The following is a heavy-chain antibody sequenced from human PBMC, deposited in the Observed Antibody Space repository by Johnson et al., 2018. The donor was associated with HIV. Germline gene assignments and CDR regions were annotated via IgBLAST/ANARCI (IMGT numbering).Heavy chain of an antibody. V-gene: IGHV3-66*01. CDR3: ARDGDNPRI. J-gene: IGHJ3*02. CDR1: GFTFSSYG. Sequence: VQLVESGGGVVQPGRSLRLSCAASGFTFSSYGMHWVRQAPGKGLEWVSVIYSGGSTYYADSVKGRFTISRDNSKNTLYLQMNSLRAEDTAVYYCARDGDNPRIWGQGTMVTVSS. D-gene: IGHD7-27*01. CDR2: IYSGGST.